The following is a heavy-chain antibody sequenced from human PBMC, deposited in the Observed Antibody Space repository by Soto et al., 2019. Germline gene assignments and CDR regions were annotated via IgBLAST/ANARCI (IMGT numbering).Heavy chain of an antibody. CDR3: AREEPRWSSTFVH. J-gene: IGHJ1*01. V-gene: IGHV3-33*01. D-gene: IGHD6-13*01. Sequence: QVQLVESGGGVVQPGRSLRLSCAVSGLTFSSYAMNWLRQAPGKGLEWVAVIWYDGSNKFYADSVKGRFTISRDNSKNTLYLQMISLKVDDTAVYYCAREEPRWSSTFVHWGQGTLVTVSS. CDR1: GLTFSSYA. CDR2: IWYDGSNK.